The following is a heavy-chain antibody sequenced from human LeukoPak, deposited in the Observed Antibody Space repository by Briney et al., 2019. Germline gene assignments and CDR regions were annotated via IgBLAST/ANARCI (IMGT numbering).Heavy chain of an antibody. J-gene: IGHJ5*02. CDR3: ARAASYYDFWSGYVFFGYDP. Sequence: SETLSLTCTVSGGSISSHYWSWIRQPPGKGLEWIGYIYYSGSTNYNPSLKSRVTISVDTSKNQFSLKLSSVTAADTAVYYCARAASYYDFWSGYVFFGYDPWGQGTLVTVSS. D-gene: IGHD3-3*01. CDR1: GGSISSHY. V-gene: IGHV4-59*11. CDR2: IYYSGST.